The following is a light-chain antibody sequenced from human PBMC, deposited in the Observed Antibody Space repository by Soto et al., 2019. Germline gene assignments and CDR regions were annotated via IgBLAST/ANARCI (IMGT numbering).Light chain of an antibody. Sequence: EIVFTQSPGTLSLSPGDRATLPCRASQSVSSNKLAWYQRKPGQAPRLLIYAASSRATGIPDRFSGSGSGPDFTLTISRLEPEDFAVYFCQHYGSSPWTFGQGTKVDIK. CDR1: QSVSSNK. J-gene: IGKJ1*01. CDR2: AAS. CDR3: QHYGSSPWT. V-gene: IGKV3-20*01.